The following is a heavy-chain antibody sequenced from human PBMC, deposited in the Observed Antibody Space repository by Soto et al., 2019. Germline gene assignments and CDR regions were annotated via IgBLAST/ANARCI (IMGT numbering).Heavy chain of an antibody. CDR1: GFTFSSYS. V-gene: IGHV3-21*01. Sequence: GGSLRLSCAASGFTFSSYSMNWVRQAPGKGLEWVSSISSSSSYIYYADSVKGRFTISRDNAKNSLYLQMNSLRAEDTAVYYCARDKVVVVAAEGVYYYYYMDVWGKGTTVTVSS. CDR3: ARDKVVVVAAEGVYYYYYMDV. CDR2: ISSSSSYI. J-gene: IGHJ6*03. D-gene: IGHD2-15*01.